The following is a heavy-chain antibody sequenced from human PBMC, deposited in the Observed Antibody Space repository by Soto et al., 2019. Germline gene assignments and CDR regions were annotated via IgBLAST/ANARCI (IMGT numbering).Heavy chain of an antibody. J-gene: IGHJ5*02. CDR3: ARVRGNPLLGWFDP. D-gene: IGHD2-2*01. CDR1: GRSISSGGYY. CDR2: IYHSGTT. Sequence: QVQLQESGPGLVKPSQTLSITCTVSGRSISSGGYYRSGIRQHPGKGQEWIGYIYHSGTTYYNPSLKSRVTISVDTSKNQFSLKLTSVTAADTAVYYCARVRGNPLLGWFDPWGQGTLVTVSS. V-gene: IGHV4-31*03.